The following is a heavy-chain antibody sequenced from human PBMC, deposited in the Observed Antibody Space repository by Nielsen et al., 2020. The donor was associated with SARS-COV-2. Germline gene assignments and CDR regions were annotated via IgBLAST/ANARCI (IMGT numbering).Heavy chain of an antibody. Sequence: ASVKVSCKASGYTFRNYALHWVRQAPGHGLEGMGWMSAADGRTTYSQKFQGIVTTTRDTSATTVYLELSSLTSEDTAVYYCARDTGNWYMDVWGKGTTVTVSS. CDR3: ARDTGNWYMDV. CDR2: MSAADGRT. V-gene: IGHV1-3*01. J-gene: IGHJ6*04. CDR1: GYTFRNYA. D-gene: IGHD6-13*01.